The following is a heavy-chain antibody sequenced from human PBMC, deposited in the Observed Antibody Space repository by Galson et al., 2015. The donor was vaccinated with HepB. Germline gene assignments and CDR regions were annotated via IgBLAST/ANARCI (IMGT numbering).Heavy chain of an antibody. J-gene: IGHJ4*02. CDR2: ISGSGGYT. D-gene: IGHD4-23*01. Sequence: SLRLSCAASGLTFSSHAMSWVRQAPGKGLEWVSAISGSGGYTYYADSVKGRFTISRDNSKNTLYVQMNSLRADDTAVYYCARGRGMTTLVTPFDYWGQGTLVIVSS. CDR1: GLTFSSHA. CDR3: ARGRGMTTLVTPFDY. V-gene: IGHV3-23*01.